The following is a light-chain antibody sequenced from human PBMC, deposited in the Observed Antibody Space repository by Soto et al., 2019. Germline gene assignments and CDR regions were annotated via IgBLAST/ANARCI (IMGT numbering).Light chain of an antibody. V-gene: IGKV3-20*01. CDR3: QHYGNSPPSVT. CDR1: QSVSSN. J-gene: IGKJ3*01. CDR2: GAS. Sequence: ENLWTQSPAXXXXXXVXTXALSCSXIQSVSSNLAWYQQKPGQAPRLLIYGASTRATGIPDRFSGSGSGTDFTLTINRLEPEDFAVYYCQHYGNSPPSVTFGPGTKVDIK.